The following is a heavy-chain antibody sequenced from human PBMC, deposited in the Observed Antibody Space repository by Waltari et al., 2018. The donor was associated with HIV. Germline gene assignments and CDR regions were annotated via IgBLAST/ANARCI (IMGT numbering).Heavy chain of an antibody. CDR1: GGTFSKSG. D-gene: IGHD3-3*01. Sequence: QVRLVQSGAEVKKPGSSVRISCQASGGTFSKSGFSWLRQAPGRGLEWMGGTLPVFGTPKYAQRFQGRIMISADETTGTTSLELKSLKSDDTAFYYCARLVFPAASNPLGVVAEHNWFDPWGQGTLVTVSA. J-gene: IGHJ5*02. V-gene: IGHV1-69*01. CDR2: TLPVFGTP. CDR3: ARLVFPAASNPLGVVAEHNWFDP.